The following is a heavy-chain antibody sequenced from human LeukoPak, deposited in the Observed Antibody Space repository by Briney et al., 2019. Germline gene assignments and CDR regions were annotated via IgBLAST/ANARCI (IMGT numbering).Heavy chain of an antibody. Sequence: GGSLRLSCAASGFTFSSYGMHWVRQAPGKGLEWVAVISYDGSNKYYADSVKGRFTISRDNSKNTLYLQMNSLRAEDTAVYYCARDITVTTFSEPDYWGQGTLVTVSS. CDR3: ARDITVTTFSEPDY. D-gene: IGHD4-17*01. CDR1: GFTFSSYG. CDR2: ISYDGSNK. V-gene: IGHV3-30*19. J-gene: IGHJ4*02.